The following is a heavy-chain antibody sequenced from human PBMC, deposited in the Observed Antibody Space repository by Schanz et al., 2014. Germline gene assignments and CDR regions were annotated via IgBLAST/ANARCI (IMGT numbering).Heavy chain of an antibody. CDR3: TRGGDSYALSAFDI. Sequence: QVQVEQSGPEVKKPGASVTVSCQASGYTFSFTSYNVHWARQAPGQGLEWMGIINSSGGGTSYAQKCQVRLTMTRDTSTSTVYMELISLRSGDTDLYYCTRGGDSYALSAFDIWGQGTMVTVSA. D-gene: IGHD5-18*01. J-gene: IGHJ3*02. V-gene: IGHV1-46*01. CDR2: INSSGGGT. CDR1: GYTFSFTSYN.